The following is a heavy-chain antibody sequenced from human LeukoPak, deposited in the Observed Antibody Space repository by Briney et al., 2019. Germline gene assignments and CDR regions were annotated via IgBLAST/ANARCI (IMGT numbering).Heavy chain of an antibody. Sequence: GRSLRLSCAASGFTFDDYAMHWVRQAPGKGLEWVSGISWNSGSIGYADSVKGRFTISRDNAKNSLYLQMSSLRAEDTALYYCAKDAYYDSSGVDYWGQGTLVTVSS. CDR1: GFTFDDYA. V-gene: IGHV3-9*01. CDR2: ISWNSGSI. D-gene: IGHD3-22*01. J-gene: IGHJ4*02. CDR3: AKDAYYDSSGVDY.